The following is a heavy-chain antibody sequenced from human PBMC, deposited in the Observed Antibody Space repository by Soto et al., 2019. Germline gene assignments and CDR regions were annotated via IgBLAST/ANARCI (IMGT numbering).Heavy chain of an antibody. CDR2: IKQDGSEK. Sequence: EVQLVESGGGLVQPGGSLRLSCAASGFTFSSYWMTWVRQAPGQGLEWVANIKQDGSEKYYVDSVKGRFTIPRDNAKNSLYLQMNSLRAEDTAVYYCARWNYVESCFDYWGQGTVVTVSS. V-gene: IGHV3-7*01. J-gene: IGHJ4*02. CDR1: GFTFSSYW. D-gene: IGHD1-7*01. CDR3: ARWNYVESCFDY.